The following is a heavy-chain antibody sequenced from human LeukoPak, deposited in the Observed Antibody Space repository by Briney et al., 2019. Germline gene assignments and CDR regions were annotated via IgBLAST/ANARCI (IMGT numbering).Heavy chain of an antibody. CDR1: GFTFSSYA. CDR3: ARDARQEWLRLGTLDY. V-gene: IGHV3-30*04. D-gene: IGHD5-12*01. Sequence: TGGSLRLPRAASGFTFSSYAFHWVRQAPGKGLEWVATLSFDGSNKYYADSVKGRFTFSRDNSKRTLYLQMNSLRAEDTAVYYCARDARQEWLRLGTLDYWGQGSLVTVSS. J-gene: IGHJ4*02. CDR2: LSFDGSNK.